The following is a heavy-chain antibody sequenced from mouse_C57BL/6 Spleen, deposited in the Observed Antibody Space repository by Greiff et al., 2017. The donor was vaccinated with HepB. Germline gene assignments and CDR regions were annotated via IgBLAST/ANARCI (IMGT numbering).Heavy chain of an antibody. D-gene: IGHD2-10*01. CDR2: IDPSDSYT. V-gene: IGHV1-50*01. CDR1: GYTFTSYW. CDR3: ARAFYGNYGYFDY. J-gene: IGHJ2*01. Sequence: VQLQQPGAELVKPGASVKLSCKASGYTFTSYWMQWVKQRPGQGLEWIGEIDPSDSYTNYNQKFKGKATLTVDTSSSTAYMQLSSLTSEDSAVYYCARAFYGNYGYFDYWGQGTTLTVSS.